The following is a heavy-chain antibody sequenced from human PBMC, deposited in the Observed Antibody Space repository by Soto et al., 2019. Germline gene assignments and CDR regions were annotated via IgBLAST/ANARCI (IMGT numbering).Heavy chain of an antibody. CDR2: IGASGDIT. J-gene: IGHJ4*02. CDR3: AKDDFTDRGDDYFDY. Sequence: GGSLRLSCAASGFSFTNFAMSWVRQAPGKGLEWVAGIGASGDITWYADSVKGRLSISRDNSKNTLYLQLNSLRFEDTAVYYCAKDDFTDRGDDYFDYWGPGTLVTV. CDR1: GFSFTNFA. V-gene: IGHV3-23*01. D-gene: IGHD2-21*02.